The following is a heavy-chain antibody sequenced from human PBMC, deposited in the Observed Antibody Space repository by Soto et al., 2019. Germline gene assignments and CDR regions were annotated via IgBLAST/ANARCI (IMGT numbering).Heavy chain of an antibody. CDR3: ASTLYGSGSYYNSYPPLY. Sequence: ASVKVSCKASGYTFTSYILNWVRQAPGQGLEWVGWIAAYNGRTHYAQKLQDRVTMTIDPDANTAYMELRSLRSNDTAVYSCASTLYGSGSYYNSYPPLYWG. CDR2: IAAYNGRT. J-gene: IGHJ4*01. CDR1: GYTFTSYI. D-gene: IGHD3-10*01. V-gene: IGHV1-18*01.